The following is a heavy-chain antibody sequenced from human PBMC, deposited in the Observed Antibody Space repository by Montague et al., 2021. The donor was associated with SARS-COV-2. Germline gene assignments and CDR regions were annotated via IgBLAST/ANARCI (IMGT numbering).Heavy chain of an antibody. CDR2: IYYSGST. Sequence: SETLSLTCTVSGGSISSYYWSWIRQPPGKGLEWIGYIYYSGSTNYNPSLKSRVTISVDTSKNQFSLKLSSVTAADTAVYYCARSRRITIFGVGLSNYYGMDVGGQGTTVTVSS. J-gene: IGHJ6*02. CDR3: ARSRRITIFGVGLSNYYGMDV. CDR1: GGSISSYY. D-gene: IGHD3-3*01. V-gene: IGHV4-59*01.